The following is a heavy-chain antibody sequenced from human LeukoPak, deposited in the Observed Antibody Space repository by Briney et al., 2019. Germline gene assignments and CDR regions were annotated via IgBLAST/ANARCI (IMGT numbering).Heavy chain of an antibody. CDR2: IYPGDSDT. D-gene: IGHD6-19*01. CDR1: GYSFTNYW. J-gene: IGHJ2*01. CDR3: ARLGGIAVAGSYWYFDL. Sequence: GESLKISCKGSGYSFTNYWIGWVRQMPGIGLEWMGIIYPGDSDTRYSPSFQGQVSISADKSISTAYLQWSSLKASDSAMYYCARLGGIAVAGSYWYFDLWGRGTLVTVSS. V-gene: IGHV5-51*01.